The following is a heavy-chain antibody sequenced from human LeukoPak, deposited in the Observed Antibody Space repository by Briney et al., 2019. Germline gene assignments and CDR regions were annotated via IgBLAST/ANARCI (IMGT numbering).Heavy chain of an antibody. CDR1: GYTLTELS. CDR2: FDPEDGET. V-gene: IGHV1-24*01. J-gene: IGHJ4*02. CDR3: ATYDYVWGSYPNMPQY. Sequence: ASVTVSCTVSGYTLTELSMHWVRQAPGKGLEWMGGFDPEDGETIYAQKFQGRVTMTEDTSTDTAYMELSSLRSEDTAVYYCATYDYVWGSYPNMPQYWGQGTLVTVSS. D-gene: IGHD3-16*02.